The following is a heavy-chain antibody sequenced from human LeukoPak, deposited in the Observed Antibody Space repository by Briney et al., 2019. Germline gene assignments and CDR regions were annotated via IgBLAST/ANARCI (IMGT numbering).Heavy chain of an antibody. Sequence: PSESLSLTCTVSGGSISSTSYFCGWIRHPPGKGQQWIGIIYYRGDTYYNPSLKSRVTMSVDTSKNHFSLKLSSVTAADTAVYYCARYLNYADYTAAFDIWGQGTVVTVSS. CDR2: IYYRGDT. CDR1: GGSISSTSYF. J-gene: IGHJ3*02. D-gene: IGHD4-17*01. CDR3: ARYLNYADYTAAFDI. V-gene: IGHV4-39*02.